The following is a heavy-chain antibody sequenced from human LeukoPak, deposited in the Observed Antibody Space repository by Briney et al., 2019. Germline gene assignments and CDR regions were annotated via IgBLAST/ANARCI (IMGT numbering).Heavy chain of an antibody. CDR2: IYYSGST. CDR3: ARAQQLTVHIDY. V-gene: IGHV4-59*08. Sequence: PSETLSLTCTVSGGSISSYYWSWIRQPPGRGLEWIGYIYYSGSTNYNPSLKSRVTISVDTSKNQFSLKLSSVTAADTAVYYCARAQQLTVHIDYWGQGTLVTVSS. D-gene: IGHD6-13*01. J-gene: IGHJ4*02. CDR1: GGSISSYY.